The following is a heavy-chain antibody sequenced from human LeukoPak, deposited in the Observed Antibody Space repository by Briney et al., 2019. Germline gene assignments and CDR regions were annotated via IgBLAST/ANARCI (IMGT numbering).Heavy chain of an antibody. J-gene: IGHJ4*02. Sequence: SETLSLTCTVSGGSISSGGYYWSWIRQHPGRGLEWIGYIYYSGSTYYNPSLKSRVTISVDTSKNQFSLKLSSVTAADTAVYYCARALMIVEGYFDYWGQGTLVTVSS. V-gene: IGHV4-31*03. CDR1: GGSISSGGYY. D-gene: IGHD3-22*01. CDR2: IYYSGST. CDR3: ARALMIVEGYFDY.